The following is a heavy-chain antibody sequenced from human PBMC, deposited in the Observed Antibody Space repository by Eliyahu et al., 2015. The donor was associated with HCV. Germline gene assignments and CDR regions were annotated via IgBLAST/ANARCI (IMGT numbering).Heavy chain of an antibody. CDR3: ARCGGGNTFDY. CDR1: GGSXXDSXYY. D-gene: IGHD2-21*01. Sequence: QLQLQESGPGLVKPSETLSLXCTVSGGSXXDSXYYXGWIRQSPGKGLEWIGTVYYTGSTYYNPSLKSRVSMSVDTSKNQFSLKLSSVTAADTAVYYCARCGGGNTFDYWGQGTLVTVSS. CDR2: VYYTGST. V-gene: IGHV4-39*01. J-gene: IGHJ4*02.